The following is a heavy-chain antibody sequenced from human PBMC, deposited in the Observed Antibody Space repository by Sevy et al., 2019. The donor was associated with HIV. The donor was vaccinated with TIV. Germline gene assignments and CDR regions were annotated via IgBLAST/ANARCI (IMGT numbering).Heavy chain of an antibody. J-gene: IGHJ4*02. CDR1: GFTFSDYY. Sequence: GGCLRLSCAASGFTFSDYYMSWIRQAPGKGLERVSYISSRGSTIYYADSVKGRFTISRDNAKNSLYLQMNSLRAEDTAVYYCTRDRTTTYSGSYDYWGQGTLVTVSS. CDR2: ISSRGSTI. CDR3: TRDRTTTYSGSYDY. V-gene: IGHV3-11*01. D-gene: IGHD1-26*01.